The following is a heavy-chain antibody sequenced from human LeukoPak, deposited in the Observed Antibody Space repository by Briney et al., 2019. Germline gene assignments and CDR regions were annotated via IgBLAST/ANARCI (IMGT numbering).Heavy chain of an antibody. CDR2: IYYSGST. D-gene: IGHD4-17*01. CDR3: ARRPTLHRYFDL. V-gene: IGHV4-59*08. Sequence: SETLSLTCTVSGGSISSYYWSWIRQPPGKGLEWIGYIYYSGSTNYNPSLKSRVTISVDTSKNQFSLKLSSVTAADTAVYYCARRPTLHRYFDLWGRGTLVTVSS. CDR1: GGSISSYY. J-gene: IGHJ2*01.